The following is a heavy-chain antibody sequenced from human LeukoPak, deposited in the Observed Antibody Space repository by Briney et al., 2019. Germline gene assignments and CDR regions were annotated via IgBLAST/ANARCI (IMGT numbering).Heavy chain of an antibody. D-gene: IGHD5-18*01. CDR2: IFPSGGEI. CDR1: GYTFSTFA. CDR3: VTYRQVMLPFEA. V-gene: IGHV3-23*01. J-gene: IGHJ5*02. Sequence: SCKASGYTFSTFAMLWVRQPRGKGLEWVSSIFPSGGEIHYADSVRGRFTISRDNSRSTLSLQMNSLRAEDTAIYYCVTYRQVMLPFEAWGQGTLVTVSS.